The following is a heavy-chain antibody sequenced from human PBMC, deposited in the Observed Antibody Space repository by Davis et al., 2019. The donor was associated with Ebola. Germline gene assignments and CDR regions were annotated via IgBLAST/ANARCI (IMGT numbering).Heavy chain of an antibody. Sequence: APVKVSCKASGYTFTSYGISWVRQAPGQGLEWMGWISAYNGNTNYAQKLQGRVTMTTDTSTSTAYMELRSLRSDDTAVYYCARIQLQLWSKGYYYMDIWGKGTTVTVSS. V-gene: IGHV1-18*01. CDR2: ISAYNGNT. J-gene: IGHJ6*03. D-gene: IGHD5-18*01. CDR3: ARIQLQLWSKGYYYMDI. CDR1: GYTFTSYG.